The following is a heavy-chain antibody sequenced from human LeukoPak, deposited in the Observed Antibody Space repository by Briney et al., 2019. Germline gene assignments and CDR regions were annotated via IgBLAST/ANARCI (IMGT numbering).Heavy chain of an antibody. J-gene: IGHJ4*02. Sequence: GRSLRLSCAASGFTFDDYAMHWVRQAPGKGLEWVSGISWNSGSIGYADSVKGRFTISRGNAKNSLYLQMNSLRAEDTALYYCAKGTRGYSYGSDYFDYWGQGTLVTVSS. D-gene: IGHD5-18*01. V-gene: IGHV3-9*01. CDR2: ISWNSGSI. CDR1: GFTFDDYA. CDR3: AKGTRGYSYGSDYFDY.